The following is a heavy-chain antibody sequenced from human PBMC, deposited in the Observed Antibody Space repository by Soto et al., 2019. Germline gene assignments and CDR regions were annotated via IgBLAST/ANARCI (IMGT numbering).Heavy chain of an antibody. CDR3: AKDGTSGSYYFYFDY. Sequence: GGSLRLSCAPSGFTFSSYAMNWVRQAPGKGLEWVSAISGSGGTTYYADSVKGRFTISRDNSMNTLYLQMSSLRAEDTAVYYCAKDGTSGSYYFYFDYWGQGTLVTVSS. V-gene: IGHV3-23*01. D-gene: IGHD1-26*01. J-gene: IGHJ4*02. CDR2: ISGSGGTT. CDR1: GFTFSSYA.